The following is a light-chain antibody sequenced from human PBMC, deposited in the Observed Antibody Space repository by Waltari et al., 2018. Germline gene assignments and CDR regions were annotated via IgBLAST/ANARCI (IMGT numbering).Light chain of an antibody. Sequence: QSVLTQPPSVSGAPGQRVTIPCTWSSSNVGAGFYVHWYHQLPEAAPKLLISGDNNRPSGVPDRFSASKSGTSASLAITGLQAEDEADYYCQSYDNSLSGPVVFGGGTKLTV. CDR2: GDN. V-gene: IGLV1-40*01. CDR3: QSYDNSLSGPVV. J-gene: IGLJ2*01. CDR1: SSNVGAGFY.